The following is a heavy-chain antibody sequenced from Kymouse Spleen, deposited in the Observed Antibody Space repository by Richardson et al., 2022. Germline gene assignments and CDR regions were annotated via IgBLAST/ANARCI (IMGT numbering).Heavy chain of an antibody. CDR1: GFTFSNAW. CDR3: TTDGSGSYWRDYYYYYGMDV. J-gene: IGHJ6*02. CDR2: IKSKTDGGTT. V-gene: IGHV3-15*01. Sequence: EVQLVESGGGLVKPGGSLRLSCAASGFTFSNAWMSWVRQAPGKGLEWVGRIKSKTDGGTTDYAAPVKGRFTISRDDSKNTLYLQMNSLKTEDTAVYYCTTDGSGSYWRDYYYYYGMDVWGQGTTVTVSS. D-gene: IGHD1-26*01.